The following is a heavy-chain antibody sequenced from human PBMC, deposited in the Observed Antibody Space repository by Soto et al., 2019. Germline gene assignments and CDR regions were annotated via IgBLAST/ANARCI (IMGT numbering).Heavy chain of an antibody. J-gene: IGHJ4*02. CDR2: INPSGGST. D-gene: IGHD3-22*01. Sequence: ASVKVSGKASGYTFTSCYIHWVRQAPGQGLEWMGIINPSGGSTSYAQKFQGRVTMTRDTSTSTVYMELSSLRSEDTAVYYCARVDSSGYYLGYWGQGTLVTVSS. CDR3: ARVDSSGYYLGY. V-gene: IGHV1-46*01. CDR1: GYTFTSCY.